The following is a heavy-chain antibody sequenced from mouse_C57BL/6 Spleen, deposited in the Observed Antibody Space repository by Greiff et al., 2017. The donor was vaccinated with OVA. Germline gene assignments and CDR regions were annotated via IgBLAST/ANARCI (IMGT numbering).Heavy chain of an antibody. Sequence: QVTLKESGPGILQPSQTLSLTCSFSGFSLSTFGMGVGWIRQPSGKGLEWLAHIWWDDDKYYNPALKSRLTISKDTSKNQVFLKSANVETADTATYYCVRDDYEDWYFDVWGTGTTVTVSS. J-gene: IGHJ1*03. V-gene: IGHV8-8*01. CDR3: VRDDYEDWYFDV. CDR2: IWWDDDK. D-gene: IGHD2-4*01. CDR1: GFSLSTFGMG.